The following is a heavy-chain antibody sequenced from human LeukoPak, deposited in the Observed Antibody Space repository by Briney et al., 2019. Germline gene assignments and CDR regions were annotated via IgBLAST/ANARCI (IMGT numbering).Heavy chain of an antibody. V-gene: IGHV3-21*06. D-gene: IGHD6-13*01. Sequence: GGSLRLSCAASGFTFNRETMNWVRQAPGKGLEWVSSISSSNSYIYYADSVKGRCTISRDNAKNSVYLQMNSLRPEDTAMYYCASDFTGWGIAMIWGQGTLVAVSS. CDR3: ASDFTGWGIAMI. CDR1: GFTFNRET. J-gene: IGHJ4*02. CDR2: ISSSNSYI.